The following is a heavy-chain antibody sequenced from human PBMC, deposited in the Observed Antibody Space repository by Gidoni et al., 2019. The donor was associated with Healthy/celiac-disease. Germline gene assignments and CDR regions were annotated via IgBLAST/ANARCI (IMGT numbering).Heavy chain of an antibody. V-gene: IGHV3-23*01. CDR1: VFTVSSYA. CDR3: AKDYSSGWYPFDY. Sequence: EGQLLASGGGLVQAGGSLRLSCAASVFTVSSYAMSWVRQAPGKGLEWVSAISGSGGSTYYADSVKGRFTISRDNSKNTLYLQMNSLRAEDTAVYYCAKDYSSGWYPFDYWGQGTLVTVSS. J-gene: IGHJ4*02. D-gene: IGHD6-19*01. CDR2: ISGSGGST.